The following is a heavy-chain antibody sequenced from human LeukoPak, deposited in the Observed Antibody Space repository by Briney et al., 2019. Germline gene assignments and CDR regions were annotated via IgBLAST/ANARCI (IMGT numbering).Heavy chain of an antibody. CDR3: ARDLQGLTADY. J-gene: IGHJ4*02. D-gene: IGHD1-14*01. V-gene: IGHV1-2*06. Sequence: ASVKVSCXASGGTFSSYAISWVRQAPGQGLEWMGRINPNSGGTNYAQKFQGRVTMTRDTSISTAYMELSRLRSDDTAVYYCARDLQGLTADYWGQGTLVTVSS. CDR2: INPNSGGT. CDR1: GGTFSSYA.